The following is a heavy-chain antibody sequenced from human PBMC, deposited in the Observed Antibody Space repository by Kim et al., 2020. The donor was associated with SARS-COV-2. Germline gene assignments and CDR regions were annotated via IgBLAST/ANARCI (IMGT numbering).Heavy chain of an antibody. J-gene: IGHJ4*02. CDR3: ARGRSGSYRSSFDY. D-gene: IGHD1-26*01. Sequence: GGSLRLSCAASGFTFSSYAMHWVRQAPGKGPEWVAVISYDGSNKYYADSVKGRFTISRDNSKNTLYLQMNSLRAEDTAVYYCARGRSGSYRSSFDYWGQGTLVTVSS. CDR2: ISYDGSNK. V-gene: IGHV3-30*04. CDR1: GFTFSSYA.